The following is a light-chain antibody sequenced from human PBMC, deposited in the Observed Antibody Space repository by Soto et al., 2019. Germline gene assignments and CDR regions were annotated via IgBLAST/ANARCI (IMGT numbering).Light chain of an antibody. CDR1: HPIRND. CDR2: AAS. J-gene: IGKJ1*01. V-gene: IGKV1-6*01. CDR3: LQDYSYPRT. Sequence: AIQMTQSPSSLSASVGDTVTITCRASHPIRNDLGWYQQKTGKAPNLLIFAASTLHTGVPSRFSGSGSGTDFTLTISSLQPEDFATYYCLQDYSYPRTFGQGTRVDI.